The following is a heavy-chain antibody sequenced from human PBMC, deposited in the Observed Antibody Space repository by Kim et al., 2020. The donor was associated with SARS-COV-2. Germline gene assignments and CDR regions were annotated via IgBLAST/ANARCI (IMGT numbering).Heavy chain of an antibody. J-gene: IGHJ4*02. D-gene: IGHD6-19*01. CDR3: VRGATGAGNVGVY. Sequence: DSVKGRFTISRDNAKNMLYLQMNGLRVEDTAVYFCVRGATGAGNVGVYWGQGTLVTVSS. V-gene: IGHV3-74*01.